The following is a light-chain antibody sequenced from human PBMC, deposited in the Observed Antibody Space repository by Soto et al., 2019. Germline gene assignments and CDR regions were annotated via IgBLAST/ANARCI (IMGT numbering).Light chain of an antibody. CDR3: QRWDFKNDSFV. CDR2: DES. Sequence: SYELTQPPSVSVAPGQTARIPCAEANIGRYCVYWYQQRSGQAPVLAVYDESDRPAGIPERISDPKSGNTATPTISRDEAAYYFDYYSQRWDFKNDSFVFGTGTKVTVL. CDR1: NIGRYC. V-gene: IGLV3-21*02. J-gene: IGLJ1*01.